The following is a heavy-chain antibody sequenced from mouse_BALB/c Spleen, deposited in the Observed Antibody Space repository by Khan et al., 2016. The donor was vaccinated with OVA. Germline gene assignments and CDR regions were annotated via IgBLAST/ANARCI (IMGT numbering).Heavy chain of an antibody. CDR2: MWSDGSA. J-gene: IGHJ4*01. V-gene: IGHV2-6-1*01. D-gene: IGHD2-10*01. CDR1: GFSLTNYG. Sequence: VELVESGPGLVAPSQSLSITCNISGFSLTNYGVHWVRQPPGKGLEWLVLMWSDGSATYNSALKSSLTIRMDNSKSQVFLKMHSLQTDDTAMYFCARQPYLHDNVMDYWGQGTSVTVSS. CDR3: ARQPYLHDNVMDY.